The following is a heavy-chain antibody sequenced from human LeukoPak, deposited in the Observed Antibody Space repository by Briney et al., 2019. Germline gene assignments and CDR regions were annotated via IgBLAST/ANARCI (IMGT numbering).Heavy chain of an antibody. CDR2: ISGSGGST. CDR3: AKDRDYDFWSGYSMNWFDP. CDR1: GFTFSSYS. Sequence: GGSLRLSCAASGFTFSSYSMNWVRQAPGKGLEWVSAISGSGGSTYYADSVKGRFTISRDNSKNTLYLQMNSLRAEDTAVYYCAKDRDYDFWSGYSMNWFDPWGQGTLVTVSS. D-gene: IGHD3-3*01. J-gene: IGHJ5*02. V-gene: IGHV3-23*01.